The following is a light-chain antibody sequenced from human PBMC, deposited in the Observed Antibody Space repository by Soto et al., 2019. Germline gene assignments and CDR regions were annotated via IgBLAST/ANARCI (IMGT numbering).Light chain of an antibody. J-gene: IGLJ1*01. CDR3: TSYAGTYSFFYV. CDR1: SSDVGAYNY. Sequence: QSVLTQPPSASGSPGQSVTISCTGTSSDVGAYNYVSWYQQLPGKAPKLIIYEVSKRPSGVPDRYSGSKSGNTASLTVSGFQVEVEADYYCTSYAGTYSFFYVFGTGTKVTVL. CDR2: EVS. V-gene: IGLV2-8*01.